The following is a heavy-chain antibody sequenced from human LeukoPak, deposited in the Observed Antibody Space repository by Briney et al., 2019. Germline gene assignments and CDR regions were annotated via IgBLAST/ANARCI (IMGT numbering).Heavy chain of an antibody. V-gene: IGHV3-66*01. CDR1: GFTVSSNY. Sequence: GGSLRLSCAASGFTVSSNYMSRVRQAPGKGLEWVSVIYSGGSTYYADSVKGRFTISRDNSKNTLYLQMNSLRAEDTAVYYCARARAPYYYDSSGYYYDYWGQGTLVTVSS. J-gene: IGHJ4*02. CDR3: ARARAPYYYDSSGYYYDY. D-gene: IGHD3-22*01. CDR2: IYSGGST.